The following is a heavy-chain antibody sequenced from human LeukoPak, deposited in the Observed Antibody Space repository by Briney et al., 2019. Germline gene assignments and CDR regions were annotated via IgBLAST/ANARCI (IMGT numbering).Heavy chain of an antibody. CDR3: AKDCLSYDSSGYCDY. CDR2: ISGSGGST. J-gene: IGHJ4*02. CDR1: GFTFSSYA. V-gene: IGHV3-23*01. D-gene: IGHD3-22*01. Sequence: PGGSLRLSCAASGFTFSSYAMSWVRQAPGKGLEWVSAISGSGGSTYYADSVKGRFTISRDNSKNTLYLQMNSLRAEDTAVYYCAKDCLSYDSSGYCDYWGQGTLVTVSS.